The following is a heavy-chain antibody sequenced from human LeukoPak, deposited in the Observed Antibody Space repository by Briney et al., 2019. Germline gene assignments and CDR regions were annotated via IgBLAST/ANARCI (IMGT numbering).Heavy chain of an antibody. Sequence: SETLSLTCTVSGGSISSGGYYWSWIRQHPGKGLEWIGYIYYSGSTYYNPSLKSRVTISVDKSKNQFSLKLSSVTAADTAVYYCARVTRGEMATIVDYWGQRTLVTVSS. CDR2: IYYSGST. D-gene: IGHD5-24*01. CDR3: ARVTRGEMATIVDY. V-gene: IGHV4-31*03. J-gene: IGHJ4*02. CDR1: GGSISSGGYY.